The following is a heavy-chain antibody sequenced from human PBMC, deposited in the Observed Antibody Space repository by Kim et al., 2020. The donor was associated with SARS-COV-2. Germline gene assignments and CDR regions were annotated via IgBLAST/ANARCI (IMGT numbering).Heavy chain of an antibody. CDR3: AANFDF. J-gene: IGHJ4*02. CDR2: GGSNK. V-gene: IGHV3-33*01. Sequence: GGSNKFYADSVKGRFTISRDNSKNTVYLQMNSLRADDTAVYYWAANFDFWGQGTLVIVSS.